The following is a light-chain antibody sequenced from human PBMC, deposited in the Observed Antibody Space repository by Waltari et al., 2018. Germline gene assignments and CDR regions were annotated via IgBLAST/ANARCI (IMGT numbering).Light chain of an antibody. V-gene: IGKV1-12*01. CDR2: GAT. Sequence: DIQLTQSPSSVSASVGDTATRSCRASQDISNWLAWFQQKPGKAPKLLLFGATTLQSGVPSRFSGTGSGTDFTLTISSLQPEDFATYYCQQENTFPRTFGGGTRVEIK. J-gene: IGKJ4*01. CDR1: QDISNW. CDR3: QQENTFPRT.